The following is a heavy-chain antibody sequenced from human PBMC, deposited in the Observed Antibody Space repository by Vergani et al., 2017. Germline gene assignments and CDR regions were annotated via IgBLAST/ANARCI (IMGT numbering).Heavy chain of an antibody. CDR2: ISTRSDNT. J-gene: IGHJ5*02. CDR3: ARGNYYGSGTYVDP. D-gene: IGHD3-10*01. CDR1: GFAFSEFA. Sequence: EVRLLESGGDLAQPGGSLRLSCTTSGFAFSEFAMHWVRQTPGKGLEWVSGISTRSDNTYYADFVRGRFTISRDDSRNTLYLHLNSLRAEDTAIYYCARGNYYGSGTYVDPWGQGTLVTVSS. V-gene: IGHV3-23*01.